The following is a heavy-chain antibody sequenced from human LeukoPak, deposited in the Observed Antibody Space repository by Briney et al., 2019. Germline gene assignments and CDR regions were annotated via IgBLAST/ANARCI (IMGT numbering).Heavy chain of an antibody. CDR2: INPKSGGT. CDR1: GYTFTSYY. D-gene: IGHD6-6*01. V-gene: IGHV1-2*02. J-gene: IGHJ4*02. CDR3: ARYSSSSPFDY. Sequence: ASVKVSCKASGYTFTSYYMHWVRQAPGQGLEWMGWINPKSGGTNYAQKFQGRVTMTRDTSISTAYLELSGLRSDDTAVYYCARYSSSSPFDYWGQGTLVTVSS.